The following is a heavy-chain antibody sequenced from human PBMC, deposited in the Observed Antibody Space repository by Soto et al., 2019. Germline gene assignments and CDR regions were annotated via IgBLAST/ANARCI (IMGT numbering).Heavy chain of an antibody. CDR3: EGRLTTAASLDY. CDR2: VHGGGST. V-gene: IGHV3-53*01. Sequence: GGSLRLSCAASGFTVSNNHRTWVRQAAGKGLELVSFVHGGGSTSYADSVKGRFTISRDNSKNTLYLQMDSLRAEDTAIYYCEGRLTTAASLDYWGRGTLVTVSS. D-gene: IGHD3-16*01. J-gene: IGHJ4*02. CDR1: GFTVSNNH.